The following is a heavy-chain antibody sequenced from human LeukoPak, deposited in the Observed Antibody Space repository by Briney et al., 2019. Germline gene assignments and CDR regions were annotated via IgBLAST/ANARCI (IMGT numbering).Heavy chain of an antibody. CDR1: GFTFSSYA. J-gene: IGHJ4*02. CDR2: ISGSGGST. V-gene: IGHV3-23*01. D-gene: IGHD6-19*01. CDR3: ARSSSGCPFDY. Sequence: GGSLRLSCAASGFTFSSYAMTWVRQAPGKGLEWVSAISGSGGSTYYADSVKGRFTISRDNSKNTLYLQMNSLRAEDTAVYYCARSSSGCPFDYWGQGTLVTVSS.